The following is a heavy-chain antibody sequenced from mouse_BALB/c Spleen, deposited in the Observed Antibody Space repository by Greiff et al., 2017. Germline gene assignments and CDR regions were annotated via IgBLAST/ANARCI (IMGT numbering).Heavy chain of an antibody. CDR3: ARGEWAGGYYYAMDY. J-gene: IGHJ4*01. V-gene: IGHV1-14*01. CDR2: INPYNDGT. CDR1: GYTFTSYV. Sequence: EVQLQQSGPELVKPGASVKMSCKASGYTFTSYVMHWVKQKPGQGLEWIGYINPYNDGTKYNEKFKGKATLTSDKSSSTAYMELSSLTSEDSAVYYCARGEWAGGYYYAMDYWGQGTSVTVSS.